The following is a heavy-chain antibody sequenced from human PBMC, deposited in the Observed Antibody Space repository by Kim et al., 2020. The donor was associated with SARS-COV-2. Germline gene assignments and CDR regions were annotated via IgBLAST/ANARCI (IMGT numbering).Heavy chain of an antibody. D-gene: IGHD6-19*01. V-gene: IGHV4-39*01. Sequence: DNPSLKSRVTISVDTSKNQFSLKLSSVTAADTAVYYCARVGRGWYYFDYWGQGTLVTVSS. CDR3: ARVGRGWYYFDY. J-gene: IGHJ4*02.